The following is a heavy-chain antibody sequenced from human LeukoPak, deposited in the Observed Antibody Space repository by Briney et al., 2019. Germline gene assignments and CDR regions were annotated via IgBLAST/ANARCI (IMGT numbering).Heavy chain of an antibody. J-gene: IGHJ4*02. CDR3: ARIDPLGFFDQ. CDR2: VFYSGNS. Sequence: PSETLSLTCSVSGAFTSTYYCSWVRQPPTGGLEWIGYVFYSGNSNYNPNFTSRVTMSVDTSKSQFSLKLTSLSAADTAVYYCARIDPLGFFDQWGQGTLVTVSS. D-gene: IGHD6-25*01. V-gene: IGHV4-59*13. CDR1: GAFTSTYY.